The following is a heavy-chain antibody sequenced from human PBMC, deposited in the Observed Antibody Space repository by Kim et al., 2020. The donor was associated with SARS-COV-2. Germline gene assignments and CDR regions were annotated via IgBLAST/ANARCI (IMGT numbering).Heavy chain of an antibody. J-gene: IGHJ4*02. CDR3: ALFRARIGVFDY. Sequence: NYAQKLQGRVTMTTDTSTSTAYMELRSLRSDDTAVYYCALFRARIGVFDYWGQGTLVTVSS. V-gene: IGHV1-18*01. D-gene: IGHD2-21*01.